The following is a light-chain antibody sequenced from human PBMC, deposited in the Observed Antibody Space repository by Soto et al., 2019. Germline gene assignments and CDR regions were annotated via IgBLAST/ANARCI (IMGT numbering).Light chain of an antibody. CDR3: QLAATSPLT. CDR1: QSVSRTY. J-gene: IGKJ3*01. V-gene: IGKV3-20*01. CDR2: GAS. Sequence: LGRLAEHQGERATLSCRASQSVSRTYLAWYQQKPGQAPRLLIYGASNRATGIPDRFSGSGSGTDFTLTISSLEPEDFAVYYCQLAATSPLTFAPGTKVDIK.